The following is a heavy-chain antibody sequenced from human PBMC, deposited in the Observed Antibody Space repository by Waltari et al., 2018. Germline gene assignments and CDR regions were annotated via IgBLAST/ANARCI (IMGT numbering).Heavy chain of an antibody. CDR3: ASGRDYDILTGYYRGDFDY. D-gene: IGHD3-9*01. CDR1: GVSINSSSYY. CDR2: IYYSGST. V-gene: IGHV4-39*01. J-gene: IGHJ4*02. Sequence: QLQLQESGPGLVKPSETLSLTCTVSGVSINSSSYYWGWIRQPPGKGLEWIGSIYYSGSTYYNPSLKKRVTISVDTSKNQFSLKLSSVTAADTAVYFCASGRDYDILTGYYRGDFDYWGQGTLVTVSS.